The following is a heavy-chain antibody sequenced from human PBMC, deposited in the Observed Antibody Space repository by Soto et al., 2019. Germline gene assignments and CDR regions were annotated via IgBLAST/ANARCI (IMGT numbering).Heavy chain of an antibody. D-gene: IGHD4-17*01. Sequence: QITLKESGPTLVKPTQTLTLTCTFSGFSLSTSGVGVGWIRQPPGKALEWLALIYWDDDKRYSPSLKSRLTITQDTSKNQVVLTMTNMDPVDTATYYCAHDSKDYGDYDGVVGNFDYWGQGTLVTVSS. CDR1: GFSLSTSGVG. CDR3: AHDSKDYGDYDGVVGNFDY. CDR2: IYWDDDK. V-gene: IGHV2-5*02. J-gene: IGHJ4*02.